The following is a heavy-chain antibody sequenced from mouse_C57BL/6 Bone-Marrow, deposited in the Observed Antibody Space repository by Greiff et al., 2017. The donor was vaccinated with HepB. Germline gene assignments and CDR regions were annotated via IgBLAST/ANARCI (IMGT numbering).Heavy chain of an antibody. CDR3: ARHWTTAWFAY. CDR1: GFTFSSYG. Sequence: EVNVVESGGDLVKPGGSLKLSCAASGFTFSSYGMSWVRQTPDKRLEWVATISSGGSYTNYPDSVKGRFTITRDNAKNTLYLQMSSLKSEDTALYYCARHWTTAWFAYWGQGTLVTVSA. V-gene: IGHV5-6*01. CDR2: ISSGGSYT. D-gene: IGHD1-1*01. J-gene: IGHJ3*01.